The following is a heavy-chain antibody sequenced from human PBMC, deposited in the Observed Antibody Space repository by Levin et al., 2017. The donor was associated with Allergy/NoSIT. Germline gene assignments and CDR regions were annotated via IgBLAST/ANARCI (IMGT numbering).Heavy chain of an antibody. D-gene: IGHD4-17*01. CDR2: IIPIFGTA. CDR3: ARMDGDYWSVAWFDY. V-gene: IGHV1-69*13. J-gene: IGHJ4*02. CDR1: GGTFSSYA. Sequence: SVKVSCKASGGTFSSYAISWVRQAPGQGLEWMGGIIPIFGTANYAQKFQGRVTITADESTSTAYMELSSLRSEDTAVYYCARMDGDYWSVAWFDYWGQGTLVTVSS.